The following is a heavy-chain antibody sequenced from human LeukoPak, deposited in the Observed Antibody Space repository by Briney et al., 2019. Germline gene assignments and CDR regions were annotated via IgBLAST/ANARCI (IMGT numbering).Heavy chain of an antibody. D-gene: IGHD6-13*01. V-gene: IGHV3-30*02. CDR1: GFTFSSYG. Sequence: GGPLRLSCAASGFTFSSYGMHWVRQAPGKGLEWVAFIRYDGSNKYYADSVKGRFTISRDNSKNTLYLQMNSLRAEDTAVYYCADDTGIAAAGTDYWGQGTLVTVSS. CDR2: IRYDGSNK. J-gene: IGHJ4*02. CDR3: ADDTGIAAAGTDY.